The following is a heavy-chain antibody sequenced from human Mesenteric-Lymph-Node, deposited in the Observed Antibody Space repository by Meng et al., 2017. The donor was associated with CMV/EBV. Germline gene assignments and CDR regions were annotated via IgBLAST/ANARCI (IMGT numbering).Heavy chain of an antibody. Sequence: GESLKISCAASGFTFSSNAMSWVRQAPGKGLEWVSAISGSGGSTYYADSVKGRFTISRDKAKKSLYLQMDSLRAEDTAVYYRATFNGYSLFFDYWGQGTLVTVSS. D-gene: IGHD5-18*01. CDR1: GFTFSSNA. J-gene: IGHJ4*02. CDR2: ISGSGGST. V-gene: IGHV3-23*01. CDR3: ATFNGYSLFFDY.